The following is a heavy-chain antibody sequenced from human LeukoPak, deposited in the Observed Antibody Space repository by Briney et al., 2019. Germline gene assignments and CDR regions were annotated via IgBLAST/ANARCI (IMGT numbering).Heavy chain of an antibody. D-gene: IGHD5-24*01. V-gene: IGHV1-18*01. CDR3: ARRDGWPPDAFDI. CDR2: ISTYNGNT. CDR1: GYTFTSHG. J-gene: IGHJ3*02. Sequence: GASVKVSCKASGYTFTSHGISWVRQAPGQGLEWMGWISTYNGNTNYAQKLQGRVSMTTDTSTSTAYMDLRSLRSEDTAVYYCARRDGWPPDAFDIWGQGTMVTVSS.